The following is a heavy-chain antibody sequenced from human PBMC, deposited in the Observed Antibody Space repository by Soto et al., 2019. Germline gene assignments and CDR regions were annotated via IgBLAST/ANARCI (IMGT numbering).Heavy chain of an antibody. V-gene: IGHV1-18*01. Sequence: ASVKVSCKASGYTFTSYDINWVRQATGQGLEWMGWISAYNGNTNYAQKLQGRVTMTTDTSTSTAYMELRSLRSDDTAVYYCARMGYCSSTSCYGGMDVWGQGTTVTVSS. CDR1: GYTFTSYD. CDR3: ARMGYCSSTSCYGGMDV. CDR2: ISAYNGNT. J-gene: IGHJ6*02. D-gene: IGHD2-2*01.